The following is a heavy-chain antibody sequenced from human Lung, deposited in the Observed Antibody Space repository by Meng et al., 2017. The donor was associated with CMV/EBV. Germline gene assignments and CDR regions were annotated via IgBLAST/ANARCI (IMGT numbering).Heavy chain of an antibody. CDR1: DFTFSSYT. CDR3: AGDYAARVMDV. CDR2: IASSGSYI. Sequence: GSSLMFSCAASDFTFSSYTLNWVRPSAGEGLEWVSSIASSGSYIYYAASVKGRFTISRVNAENSLYLQMSGRRAEDTAVYFCAGDYAARVMDVWGQGTTVTVSS. D-gene: IGHD3-16*01. J-gene: IGHJ6*02. V-gene: IGHV3-21*06.